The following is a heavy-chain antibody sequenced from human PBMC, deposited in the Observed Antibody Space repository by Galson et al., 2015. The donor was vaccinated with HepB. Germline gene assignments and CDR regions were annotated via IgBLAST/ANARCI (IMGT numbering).Heavy chain of an antibody. CDR2: IISEGSGT. CDR1: GFTFSAFW. V-gene: IGHV3-74*01. CDR3: ARGGDGYNSPNWYFDL. Sequence: SLRLSCAASGFTFSAFWMHWVRQAPGKGLVWVSRIISEGSGTSYADSVRGRFTISRDNAKNTLYLHKNSLREEDTAVYFCARGGDGYNSPNWYFDLWGRGTLVTVSS. D-gene: IGHD5-24*01. J-gene: IGHJ2*01.